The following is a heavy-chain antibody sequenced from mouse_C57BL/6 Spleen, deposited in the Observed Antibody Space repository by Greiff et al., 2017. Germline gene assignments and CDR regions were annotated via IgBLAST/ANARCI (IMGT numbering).Heavy chain of an antibody. D-gene: IGHD1-1*01. J-gene: IGHJ2*01. CDR1: GYTFTSYW. Sequence: QVHVKQPGAELVRPGSSVKLSCKASGYTFTSYWMDWVKQRPGQGLEWIGNIYPSDSETHYNQKFKDKATLTVDKSSSTAYMQLSSLTSEDSAVYYCARDGTTVVAFDDGGQGTTLTGSS. CDR3: ARDGTTVVAFDD. CDR2: IYPSDSET. V-gene: IGHV1-61*01.